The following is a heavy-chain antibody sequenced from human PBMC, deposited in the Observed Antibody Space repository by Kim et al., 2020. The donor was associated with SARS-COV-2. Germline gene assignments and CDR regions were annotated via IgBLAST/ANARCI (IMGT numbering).Heavy chain of an antibody. D-gene: IGHD3-10*01. Sequence: ASVKVSCKASGYTFTGYYMHWVRQAPGQGLEWMGWINPNSGGTNYAQKFQGRVTMTRDTSISTAYMELSRLRSDDTAVYYCARPGTAVGDSDLIYYYYGMDVWGQGTTVTVSS. V-gene: IGHV1-2*02. CDR1: GYTFTGYY. J-gene: IGHJ6*02. CDR3: ARPGTAVGDSDLIYYYYGMDV. CDR2: INPNSGGT.